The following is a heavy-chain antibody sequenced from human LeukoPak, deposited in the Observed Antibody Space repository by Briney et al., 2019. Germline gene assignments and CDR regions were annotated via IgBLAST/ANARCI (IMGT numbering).Heavy chain of an antibody. CDR2: IYYSGSS. CDR1: GGSISSYY. J-gene: IGHJ4*02. V-gene: IGHV4-59*01. CDR3: ARGGWDYDILTGYYRRYFDY. Sequence: PSETLSLTCTVSGGSISSYYWSWIRQPPGKGLEWIGYIYYSGSSNYNPSLKSRVTISVDTSKNQCSLKLSSVTAADTAVYYCARGGWDYDILTGYYRRYFDYWGQGTLVTVSS. D-gene: IGHD3-9*01.